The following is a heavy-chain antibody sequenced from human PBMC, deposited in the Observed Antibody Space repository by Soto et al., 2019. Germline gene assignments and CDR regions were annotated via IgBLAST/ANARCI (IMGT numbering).Heavy chain of an antibody. CDR1: GGSISSDY. J-gene: IGHJ4*02. CDR3: ARQVYGDYLDY. V-gene: IGHV4-59*08. CDR2: IYYSGST. D-gene: IGHD4-17*01. Sequence: SETLSLTCTVSGGSISSDYWSWIRQPPGKGLEWIGYIYYSGSTNYNPSLKSRVTISVDTSKNQFSLKLSSVTAADTAVYYCARQVYGDYLDYWGQGTLVTVSS.